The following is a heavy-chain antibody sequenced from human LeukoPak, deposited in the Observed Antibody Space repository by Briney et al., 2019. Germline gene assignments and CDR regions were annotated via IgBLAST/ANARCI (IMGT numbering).Heavy chain of an antibody. V-gene: IGHV4-34*01. CDR2: INHSGST. Sequence: PSETLSLTCAVYGGSFSGYYWSWIRQPPGKGLEWIGEINHSGSTNYNPSLKSRVTISVDTSKNQFSLKLSSVTAADTAVYYCARVGGNDFWSGYYTVIDYWGQGTLVTVSS. CDR1: GGSFSGYY. CDR3: ARVGGNDFWSGYYTVIDY. J-gene: IGHJ4*02. D-gene: IGHD3-3*01.